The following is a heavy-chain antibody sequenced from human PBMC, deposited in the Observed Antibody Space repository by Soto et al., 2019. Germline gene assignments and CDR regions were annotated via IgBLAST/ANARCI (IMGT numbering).Heavy chain of an antibody. CDR1: GFTFGNYG. D-gene: IGHD3-3*01. V-gene: IGHV3-23*01. CDR2: LSSSGGRT. Sequence: EVQLLESGGGLVQPGGSLRLSCGTSGFTFGNYGMGWVRQAPGKGLEWVSGLSSSGGRTYYADSAKGRFTISRDNSKNTLFLQMNSLRAEDTAVYYCAKVANSGVVIEYFDYWGQGSLVTVSS. CDR3: AKVANSGVVIEYFDY. J-gene: IGHJ4*02.